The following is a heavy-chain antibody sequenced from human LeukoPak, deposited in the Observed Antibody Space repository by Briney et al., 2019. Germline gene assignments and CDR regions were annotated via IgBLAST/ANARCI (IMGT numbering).Heavy chain of an antibody. V-gene: IGHV5-51*01. D-gene: IGHD6-13*01. J-gene: IGHJ4*02. CDR3: AGRAEAAAGDY. Sequence: GESLKISCKGSGYSFTNYWIGWVRQMPGKGLEWMGIIYPGDSDTIYSPSFQGQVTISADKSISTAYLQWSSLKASDTAIYYCAGRAEAAAGDYWGQGTLVTVSS. CDR1: GYSFTNYW. CDR2: IYPGDSDT.